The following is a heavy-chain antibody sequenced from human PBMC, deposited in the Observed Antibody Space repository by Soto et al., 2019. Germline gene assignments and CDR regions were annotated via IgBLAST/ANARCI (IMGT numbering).Heavy chain of an antibody. Sequence: PGGSLRLSCAASGFPVNNNYMSWVRQAPGKGLEWVSAISGSGGSTYYADSVKGRFTISRDDSKNTAYLQMNSLKTEDTAVYYCTTVPPGYWGQGTLVTVSS. D-gene: IGHD4-17*01. J-gene: IGHJ4*02. CDR3: TTVPPGY. CDR1: GFPVNNNY. V-gene: IGHV3-23*01. CDR2: ISGSGGST.